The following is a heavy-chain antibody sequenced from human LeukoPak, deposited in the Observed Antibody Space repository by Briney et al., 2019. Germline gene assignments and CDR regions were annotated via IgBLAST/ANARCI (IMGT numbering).Heavy chain of an antibody. V-gene: IGHV1-2*02. Sequence: GASVKVSCKASGYTFTGYYMHWVRQAPGQGLEWMGWINPNSGGTNYAQKFQGRVTMTRDTSISTAYMELSRLRSDDTAVYYCARAYYYGSGSYYTYNWFDPWGQGTLVTVSS. J-gene: IGHJ5*02. CDR1: GYTFTGYY. CDR3: ARAYYYGSGSYYTYNWFDP. D-gene: IGHD3-10*01. CDR2: INPNSGGT.